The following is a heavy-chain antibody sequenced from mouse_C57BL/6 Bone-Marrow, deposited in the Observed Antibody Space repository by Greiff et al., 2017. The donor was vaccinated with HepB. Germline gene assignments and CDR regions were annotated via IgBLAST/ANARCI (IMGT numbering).Heavy chain of an antibody. CDR1: GFTFNTYA. D-gene: IGHD1-1*01. CDR3: VRDGYYGSSYGDY. V-gene: IGHV10-3*01. J-gene: IGHJ2*01. Sequence: EVMLVESGGGLVQPKGSLKLSCAASGFTFNTYAMHWVRQAPGKGLEWVARIRRKSSNYATYYADSVKDRFTISRDDSQSMLYLQMNNLKTEDTAMYERVRDGYYGSSYGDYWGQGTTLTVSS. CDR2: IRRKSSNYAT.